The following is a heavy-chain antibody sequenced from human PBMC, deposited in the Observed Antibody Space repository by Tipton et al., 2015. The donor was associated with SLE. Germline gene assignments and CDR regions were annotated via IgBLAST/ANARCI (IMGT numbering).Heavy chain of an antibody. J-gene: IGHJ6*02. CDR2: IYYSGST. Sequence: GLVKPSETLSLTCTVSGYSISSGYYWGWIRQPPGKGLEWIGYIYYSGSTNYNPSLKSRVTISVDTSKNQFSLKLSSVTAADTAVYYCARPIAAAVPRDGMDVWGQGTTVTVSS. CDR1: GYSISSGYY. D-gene: IGHD6-13*01. CDR3: ARPIAAAVPRDGMDV. V-gene: IGHV4-61*01.